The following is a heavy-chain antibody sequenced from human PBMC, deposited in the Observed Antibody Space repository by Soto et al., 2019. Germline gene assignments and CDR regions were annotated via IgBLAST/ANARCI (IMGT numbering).Heavy chain of an antibody. V-gene: IGHV3-49*03. CDR1: GFTFGDYA. Sequence: GGSLILSCTASGFTFGDYAMSWFRQAPGKGLEWVGFIRAKAYGGTTEHAASVKGRFTISRDDSKNIVYLQMNSLKSEDTAEYYCARGGPNGPTGSYWGQGTLVTVSS. D-gene: IGHD3-10*01. J-gene: IGHJ4*02. CDR2: IRAKAYGGTT. CDR3: ARGGPNGPTGSY.